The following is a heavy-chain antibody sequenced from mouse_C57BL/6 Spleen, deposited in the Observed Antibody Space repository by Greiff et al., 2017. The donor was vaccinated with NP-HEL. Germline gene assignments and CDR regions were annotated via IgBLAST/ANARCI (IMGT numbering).Heavy chain of an antibody. V-gene: IGHV1-22*01. CDR1: GYTFTDYN. CDR2: INPNNGGT. CDR3: ARDPYYYGSSFDY. Sequence: EVQLQQSGPELVKPGASVKMSCKASGYTFTDYNMHWVKQSHGKSLEWIGYINPNNGGTSYNQKFKGKATLTVNKSSSTAYMELRSLTSEDSPVYYCARDPYYYGSSFDYWGQGTTLTVSS. J-gene: IGHJ2*01. D-gene: IGHD1-1*01.